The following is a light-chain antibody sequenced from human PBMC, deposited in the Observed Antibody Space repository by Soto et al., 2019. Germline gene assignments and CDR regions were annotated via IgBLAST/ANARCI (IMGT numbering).Light chain of an antibody. V-gene: IGKV1-5*03. CDR3: QKYSSYPWT. Sequence: DIQMTRSPSTLSASVGDRVTITCRASQSIRNYLAGFQEKPGRAPKLLIYEASSLESGVPSRFSGSGSGTEFTLTISSLQPDDFATYHCQKYSSYPWTFGQGTKVDIK. CDR1: QSIRNY. CDR2: EAS. J-gene: IGKJ1*01.